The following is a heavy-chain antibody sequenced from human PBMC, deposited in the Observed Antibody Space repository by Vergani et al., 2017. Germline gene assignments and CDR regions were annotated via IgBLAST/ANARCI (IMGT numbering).Heavy chain of an antibody. J-gene: IGHJ6*04. CDR1: GYTFTGYY. D-gene: IGHD2-2*01. CDR2: INPNSGGT. V-gene: IGHV1-2*02. Sequence: QVQLVQSGAEVKKPGASVKVSCKASGYTFTGYYMHWVRQAPGQGLEWMGWINPNSGGTNYSQKVQGRVTMTRDTSISTAYMELSRLRSDDTAVYYCARVVRDIVVVPAPMDVWGKGTTVTVSS. CDR3: ARVVRDIVVVPAPMDV.